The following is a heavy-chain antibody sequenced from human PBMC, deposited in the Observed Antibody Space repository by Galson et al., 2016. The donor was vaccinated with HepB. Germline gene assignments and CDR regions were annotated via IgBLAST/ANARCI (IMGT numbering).Heavy chain of an antibody. CDR2: IIPKFGTT. Sequence: SVKVSCKATGGTFSGYAISWVRQAPGQGLEWLGGIIPKFGTTNYSQKFQGRVTITADKATRTVYMELSSLRSEDTAVYYCARDGNYYETSGHYYVTPFDYWGQGTLVTVSS. D-gene: IGHD3-22*01. V-gene: IGHV1-69*06. CDR3: ARDGNYYETSGHYYVTPFDY. J-gene: IGHJ4*02. CDR1: GGTFSGYA.